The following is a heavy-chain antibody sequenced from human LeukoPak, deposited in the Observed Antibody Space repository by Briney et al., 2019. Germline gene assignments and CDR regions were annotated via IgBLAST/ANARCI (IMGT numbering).Heavy chain of an antibody. V-gene: IGHV4-39*07. CDR3: AREESSSPDY. CDR2: IYYSGST. Sequence: SETLSLTCTVSGGSISSSSYYWGWIRQPPGKGLEWIGSIYYSGSTYYNPSLKSRVTISVDTSKNQFSLKLSSVTAADTAVYYCAREESSSPDYWGQGTLVTVSS. J-gene: IGHJ4*02. D-gene: IGHD6-13*01. CDR1: GGSISSSSYY.